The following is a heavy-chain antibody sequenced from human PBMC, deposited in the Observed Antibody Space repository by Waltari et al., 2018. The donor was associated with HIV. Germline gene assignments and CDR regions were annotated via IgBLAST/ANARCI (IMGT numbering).Heavy chain of an antibody. D-gene: IGHD1-26*01. J-gene: IGHJ2*01. Sequence: QLQLQESGPGLVKPSETLSLTCTAPGGPVSSSRSFWGWIRQPPGKGLEGVGRIYYTGRAYYNPSLKSRVTISVDTSKNQFSLKVTSVTAADTAVYYCARHALRVGAAYWNFDLWGRGTLVTVSS. CDR1: GGPVSSSRSF. CDR2: IYYTGRA. CDR3: ARHALRVGAAYWNFDL. V-gene: IGHV4-39*01.